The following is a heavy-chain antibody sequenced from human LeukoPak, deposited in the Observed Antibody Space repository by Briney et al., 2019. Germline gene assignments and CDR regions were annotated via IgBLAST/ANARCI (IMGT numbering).Heavy chain of an antibody. CDR1: GYTFTGYY. CDR2: IHPNTGGT. V-gene: IGHV1-2*02. CDR3: ARQTYYGTGSYSYYFDQ. Sequence: VSVKVSCKASGYTFTGYYMHWVRQAPGHGPEWLGWIHPNTGGTNYAQKFQGRVTMTRDTSITTAYMELDRLTAEDTAVYYCARQTYYGTGSYSYYFDQWGQGTLVTVCS. D-gene: IGHD3-10*01. J-gene: IGHJ4*02.